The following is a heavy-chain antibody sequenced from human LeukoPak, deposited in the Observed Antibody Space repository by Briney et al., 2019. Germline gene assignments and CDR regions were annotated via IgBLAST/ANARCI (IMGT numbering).Heavy chain of an antibody. Sequence: ASVKVSCKASGYTFTTYDINGVRQATGQGLEWMGWMNHNSGNTGYAQKFQGRVTMTRNTSMSTGYMELNSLRSEDTAVYYCARANYYGSGKKDLDYWGQGTLVTVSS. V-gene: IGHV1-8*01. CDR3: ARANYYGSGKKDLDY. D-gene: IGHD3-10*01. J-gene: IGHJ4*02. CDR1: GYTFTTYD. CDR2: MNHNSGNT.